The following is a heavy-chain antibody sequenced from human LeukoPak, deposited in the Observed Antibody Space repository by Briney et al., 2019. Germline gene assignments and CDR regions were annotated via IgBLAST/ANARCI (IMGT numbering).Heavy chain of an antibody. V-gene: IGHV7-4-1*02. CDR2: INTNTGNP. CDR3: ARDPNYYDSSGFTTHWYFDL. D-gene: IGHD3-22*01. J-gene: IGHJ2*01. Sequence: ASVKVSCKASGYTFTSYAMNWVRQAPGQGLEWMGWINTNTGNPTYAQGFTGRFVFSLDTSVSTAYLQISSLKAEDTAVYYCARDPNYYDSSGFTTHWYFDLWGRGTLVTVSS. CDR1: GYTFTSYA.